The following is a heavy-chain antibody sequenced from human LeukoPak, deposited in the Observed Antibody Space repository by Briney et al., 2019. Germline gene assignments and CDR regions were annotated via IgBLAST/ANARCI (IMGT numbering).Heavy chain of an antibody. V-gene: IGHV3-33*01. CDR1: GFGFSSYG. J-gene: IGHJ6*02. CDR2: IWYDGSNK. CDR3: ARESEGMDV. Sequence: GGSLRLSCAASGFGFSSYGMHWVRQAPGKGLEWVAIIWYDGSNKYYAESVKGRFTISRDNSKNTLYLQMNSLRAEDTAVYYCARESEGMDVWGQGTTVTVSS.